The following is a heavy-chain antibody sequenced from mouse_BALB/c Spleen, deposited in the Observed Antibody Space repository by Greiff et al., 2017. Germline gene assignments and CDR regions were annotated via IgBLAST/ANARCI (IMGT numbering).Heavy chain of an antibody. D-gene: IGHD1-2*01. CDR1: GYSITSGYS. J-gene: IGHJ4*01. CDR2: IHYSGST. V-gene: IGHV3-1*02. CDR3: ALTTATYYAMDY. Sequence: EVKLMESGPDLVKPSQSLSLTCTVTGYSITSGYSWHWIWQFPGNKLEWMGYIHYSGSTNYNPSLKSRISITRDTSKNQFFLQLNSVTTEDTATYYCALTTATYYAMDYWGQGTSVTVSS.